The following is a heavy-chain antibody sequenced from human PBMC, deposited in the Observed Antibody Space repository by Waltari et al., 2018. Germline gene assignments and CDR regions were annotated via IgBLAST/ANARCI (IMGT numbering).Heavy chain of an antibody. CDR3: VRGRRDDYIWGSYRRCYFDY. CDR1: GGSFTGNY. V-gene: IGHV4-34*01. J-gene: IGHJ4*02. CDR2: INHGGNT. Sequence: QVQVQQWGAGLLKTSETLSLTCAVYGGSFTGNYWNWSRQPPGKGLEWIGEINHGGNTTYTPSLKSGVMISVDTAKKHLSLKLNSVTAADTAVYFCVRGRRDDYIWGSYRRCYFDYWGQGALVTVSS. D-gene: IGHD3-16*02.